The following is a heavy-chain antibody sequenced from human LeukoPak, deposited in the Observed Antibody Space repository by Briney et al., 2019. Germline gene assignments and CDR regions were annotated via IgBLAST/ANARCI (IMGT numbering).Heavy chain of an antibody. J-gene: IGHJ4*02. CDR1: AFTFSSYA. CDR2: IHGSSDTT. V-gene: IGHV3-23*01. D-gene: IGHD1-26*01. Sequence: GGSLRLSCAASAFTFSSYAMSWVRQAPAKGLEWVSTIHGSSDTTYYADSVKGRLTISRDNSKNTLFLQMNSLRAEDTAVYYCARISGSRAWDFDYWGQGTLVTVSS. CDR3: ARISGSRAWDFDY.